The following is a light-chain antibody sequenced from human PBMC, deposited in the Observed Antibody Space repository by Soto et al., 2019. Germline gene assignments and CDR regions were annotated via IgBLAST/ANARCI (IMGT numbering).Light chain of an antibody. V-gene: IGKV3-15*01. CDR1: QSVSSN. Sequence: EIVMTQSPATLSVSPGERATLSCRASQSVSSNLAWYQQKPGQAPRLLIYGASTRATGIPARFSGSGSGTEFTLTISSLQSEDFAAYYCQQYTNWPPVTFGQGTKV. J-gene: IGKJ1*01. CDR3: QQYTNWPPVT. CDR2: GAS.